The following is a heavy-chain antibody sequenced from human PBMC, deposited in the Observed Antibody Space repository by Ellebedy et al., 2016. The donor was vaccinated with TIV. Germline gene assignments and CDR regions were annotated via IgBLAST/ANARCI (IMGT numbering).Heavy chain of an antibody. D-gene: IGHD6-13*01. CDR1: GFTFSNYG. CDR2: ISYDGTNK. Sequence: GGSLRLSCAASGFTFSNYGMHWVRQAPGKGLEWVAVISYDGTNKYYADSVKGRFTISRDNSKNTLYLQMNSLRAEDTAVYYCAKEGYSSSWYGAFDIWGQGTMVTVSS. CDR3: AKEGYSSSWYGAFDI. J-gene: IGHJ3*02. V-gene: IGHV3-30*18.